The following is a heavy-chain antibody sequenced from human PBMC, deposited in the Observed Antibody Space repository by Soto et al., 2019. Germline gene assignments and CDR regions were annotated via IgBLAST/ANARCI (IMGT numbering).Heavy chain of an antibody. D-gene: IGHD2-15*01. CDR3: ARDGHRSLLHYYYGIDV. Sequence: EVQLVESGGGLVKPGGSLRLSCAASGFTFSSYSMNWVRQAPGKGLEWVSSISSSSSYIYYADSVKGRFTISRDNAKDSLVLQMNRLRAEDTAVYYCARDGHRSLLHYYYGIDVWGQGATVTGSS. J-gene: IGHJ6*02. V-gene: IGHV3-21*01. CDR1: GFTFSSYS. CDR2: ISSSSSYI.